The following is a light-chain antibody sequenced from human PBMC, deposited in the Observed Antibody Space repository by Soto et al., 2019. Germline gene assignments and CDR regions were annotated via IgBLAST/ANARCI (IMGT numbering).Light chain of an antibody. CDR2: DAS. CDR1: QGISNY. J-gene: IGKJ5*01. CDR3: QQSYSFPIT. Sequence: TQMTQSPSSLSASVGDRVTISCRASQGISNYLAWYQQRPGKAPKLLISDASTLQSGVPSRFSATGSGTDFTLTISSLQPEDIATYYCQQSYSFPITFGQGTRLEIK. V-gene: IGKV1-39*01.